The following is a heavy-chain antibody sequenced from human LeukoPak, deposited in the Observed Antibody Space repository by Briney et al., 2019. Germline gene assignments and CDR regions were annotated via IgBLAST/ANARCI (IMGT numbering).Heavy chain of an antibody. CDR1: GFTFSSYW. V-gene: IGHV3-7*03. J-gene: IGHJ4*02. CDR3: ARDNPPDY. Sequence: GGSLRLSCAASGFTFSSYWMSWVRQAPGKGLEWVANIKQDGSEKSYVESVRGRFTISRDNAKNSLYLQLNSLRAEDTALYYCARDNPPDYWGRGTLVTVSS. CDR2: IKQDGSEK.